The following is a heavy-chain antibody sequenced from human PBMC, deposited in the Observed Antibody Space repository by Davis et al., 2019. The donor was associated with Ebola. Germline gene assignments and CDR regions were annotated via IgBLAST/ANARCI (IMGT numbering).Heavy chain of an antibody. CDR3: AKAAGYYGDYYFDY. J-gene: IGHJ4*02. D-gene: IGHD4-17*01. V-gene: IGHV3-30*18. Sequence: GESLKISCAASGFTFSSYWMSWVRQAPGKGLEWVAVISYDGSNKYYADSVKGRFTISRDNSKNTLYLQMNSLRAEDTAVYYCAKAAGYYGDYYFDYWGQGTLVTVSS. CDR1: GFTFSSYW. CDR2: ISYDGSNK.